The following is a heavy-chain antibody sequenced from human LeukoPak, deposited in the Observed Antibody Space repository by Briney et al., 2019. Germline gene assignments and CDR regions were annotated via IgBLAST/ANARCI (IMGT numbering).Heavy chain of an antibody. Sequence: GRSLRLSCAASGFTFSSYAMPWVRQAPGKGLEWVAVISYDGSNKYYADSVKGRFTISRDNSKNTLYLQMNSLRAEDTAVYYCARDSKYYGSGSYGWGQGTLVTVSS. CDR3: ARDSKYYGSGSYG. D-gene: IGHD3-10*01. J-gene: IGHJ4*02. CDR2: ISYDGSNK. CDR1: GFTFSSYA. V-gene: IGHV3-30-3*01.